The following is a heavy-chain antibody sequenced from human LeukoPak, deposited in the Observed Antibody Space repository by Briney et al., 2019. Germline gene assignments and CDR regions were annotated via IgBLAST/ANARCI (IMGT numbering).Heavy chain of an antibody. V-gene: IGHV3-30*18. CDR1: GFTFSSYG. D-gene: IGHD1-26*01. J-gene: IGHJ6*03. Sequence: VGSLRLSCAASGFTFSSYGMHWVRQAPGKGLEWVAVISYDGSNKYYADSVKGRFTISRDNSKNTLYLQLNSLRVEDTAVYYCAKNRGAGSHYYYHMNVWGKGTTVTVSS. CDR3: AKNRGAGSHYYYHMNV. CDR2: ISYDGSNK.